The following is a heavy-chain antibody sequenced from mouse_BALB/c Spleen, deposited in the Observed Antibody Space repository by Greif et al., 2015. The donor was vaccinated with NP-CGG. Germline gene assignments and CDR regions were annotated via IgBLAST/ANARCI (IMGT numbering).Heavy chain of an antibody. Sequence: VQLQQSGAELVKPGASVKLSCTASGFNIKDTYMHWVKQRPEQGLEWIGRIDPANGNTKYDPKFQGKATITADTSSNTAYLQLSSLTSEDTAVYYTTPGAMDYWGQGTSVTVSS. CDR1: GFNIKDTY. J-gene: IGHJ4*01. CDR2: IDPANGNT. V-gene: IGHV14-3*02. CDR3: TPGAMDY. D-gene: IGHD6-1*01.